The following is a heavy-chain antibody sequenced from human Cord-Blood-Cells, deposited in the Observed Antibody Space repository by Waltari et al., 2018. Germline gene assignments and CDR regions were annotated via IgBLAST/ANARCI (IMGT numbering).Heavy chain of an antibody. V-gene: IGHV4-34*01. CDR1: GGSFSGYY. D-gene: IGHD3-3*01. J-gene: IGHJ4*02. CDR2: IKHSGST. CDR3: ARQRSDFWSGYFPYYFDY. Sequence: QVQLQQWGAGLLKPSENLSLTCAVYGGSFSGYYWSWIRQPPAKGLAWIGEIKHSGSTNYNPSRKSRVTISLDTSKNQFSLKLSSVTAADTAVYYCARQRSDFWSGYFPYYFDYWGQGTLVTVSS.